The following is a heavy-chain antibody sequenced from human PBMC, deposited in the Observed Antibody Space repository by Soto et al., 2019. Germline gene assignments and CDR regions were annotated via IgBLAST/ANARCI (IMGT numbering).Heavy chain of an antibody. CDR3: ASGTVVPAAMGLGYFDY. V-gene: IGHV4-39*01. CDR2: IYYSGST. J-gene: IGHJ4*02. Sequence: PSETLSLTCTVSGGSISSSSYYWGWIRQPPGKGLEWIGSIYYSGSTYYNPSLKSRVTISVDTSKNQFSLKLSSVTAADTAVYYCASGTVVPAAMGLGYFDYWGQGTLVTVYS. CDR1: GGSISSSSYY. D-gene: IGHD2-2*01.